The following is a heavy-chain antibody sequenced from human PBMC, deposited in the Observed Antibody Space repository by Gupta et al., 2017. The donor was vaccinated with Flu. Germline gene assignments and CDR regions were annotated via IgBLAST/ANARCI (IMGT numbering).Heavy chain of an antibody. J-gene: IGHJ3*02. CDR2: IGGNT. V-gene: IGHV1-18*01. Sequence: QVQLVQSGAEVKKPGASVKVSCKASGYTVTSYGLSWVRQAPGQGLEWMGWIGGNTDLAQKFQGRVTMTRDTSTSTAYMEVRSLRSDDTAIYYCARVGAYSDYEIDAFDIWGQGTLVTVAS. D-gene: IGHD4-17*01. CDR1: GYTVTSYG. CDR3: ARVGAYSDYEIDAFDI.